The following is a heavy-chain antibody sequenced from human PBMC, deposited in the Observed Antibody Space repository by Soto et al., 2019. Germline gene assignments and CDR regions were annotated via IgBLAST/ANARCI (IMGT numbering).Heavy chain of an antibody. CDR1: GFTFTSYA. D-gene: IGHD2-2*01. V-gene: IGHV3-23*01. CDR2: ISGGGGTT. J-gene: IGHJ4*02. Sequence: GGSLRLSCAASGFTFTSYAMNWVRQAPGKGLEWVSAISGGGGTTKYADSVKGRFTISRDNSKNTLYLQMNSLRAEDTAIYYCAKDDCITASCSGAYWGQGTLVTVSS. CDR3: AKDDCITASCSGAY.